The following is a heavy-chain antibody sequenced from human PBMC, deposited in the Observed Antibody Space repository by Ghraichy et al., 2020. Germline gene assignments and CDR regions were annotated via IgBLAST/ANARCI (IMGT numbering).Heavy chain of an antibody. CDR1: GFTFSSYS. CDR3: AREDSSGWYNAFDI. D-gene: IGHD6-19*01. CDR2: ISSSSSTI. J-gene: IGHJ3*02. Sequence: GGSLRLSCAASGFTFSSYSMNWVRQAPGKGLEWVSYISSSSSTIYYADSVKGRFTISRDNAKNSLYLQMNSLRAEDTAVYYCAREDSSGWYNAFDIWGQGTMVTVSS. V-gene: IGHV3-48*01.